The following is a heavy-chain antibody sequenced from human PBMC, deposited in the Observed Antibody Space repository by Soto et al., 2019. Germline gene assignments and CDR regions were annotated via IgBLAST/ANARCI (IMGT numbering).Heavy chain of an antibody. J-gene: IGHJ6*02. Sequence: PGESLKISCKGSGYSFAGYWITWARQKPGKGLEWMGRIDPSDSQTYYSPSFRGHVTISATKSITTVFLQWSSLRASDTAMYYCARTYYSSGWYVLMAVWGQGTTVTVSS. CDR2: IDPSDSQT. CDR3: ARTYYSSGWYVLMAV. D-gene: IGHD6-19*01. V-gene: IGHV5-10-1*01. CDR1: GYSFAGYW.